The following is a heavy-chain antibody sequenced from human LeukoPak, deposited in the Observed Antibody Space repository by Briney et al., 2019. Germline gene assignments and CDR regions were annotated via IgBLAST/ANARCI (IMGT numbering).Heavy chain of an antibody. D-gene: IGHD2-2*01. CDR2: INHSRST. Sequence: SETLSLTCAVYGGSFSGYYWSWIRQPPGKGLEWIGEINHSRSTNYNPSLKSRVTISVDTSKNQFSLKLSSVTAADTAVYYCARRAIEVVPAAMRDYYYYGMDVWGKGTTVTVSS. V-gene: IGHV4-34*01. CDR1: GGSFSGYY. CDR3: ARRAIEVVPAAMRDYYYYGMDV. J-gene: IGHJ6*04.